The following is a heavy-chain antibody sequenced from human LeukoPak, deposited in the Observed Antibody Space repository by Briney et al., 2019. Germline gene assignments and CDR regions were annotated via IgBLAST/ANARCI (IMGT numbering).Heavy chain of an antibody. CDR1: GGSISSSSYY. J-gene: IGHJ4*02. V-gene: IGHV4-39*01. CDR2: IYYSGST. CDR3: AGLDDYVWGSYRHDY. Sequence: SETLSLTCTVSGGSISSSSYYWGWIRQPPGKGLVWIGSIYYSGSTYYNPSLKSRVTISVDTSKNQFSLKLSSVTAADTAVYYCAGLDDYVWGSYRHDYWGQGTLVTVSS. D-gene: IGHD3-16*02.